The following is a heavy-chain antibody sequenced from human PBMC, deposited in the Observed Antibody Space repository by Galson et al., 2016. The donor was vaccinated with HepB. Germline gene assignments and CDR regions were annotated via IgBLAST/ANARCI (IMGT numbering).Heavy chain of an antibody. CDR2: VRSQADGGTI. V-gene: IGHV3-15*01. Sequence: SLRLSCAGAGFIFNSAWMSWVRQAPGKGPEWVARVRSQADGGTIEYAAPVEGRFTMSRHDSARTTYLRMNGLKTEDTGVYFCVADVPEPLAQMDYWGQGVRVIVSS. CDR3: VADVPEPLAQMDY. J-gene: IGHJ4*02. D-gene: IGHD1-14*01. CDR1: GFIFNSAW.